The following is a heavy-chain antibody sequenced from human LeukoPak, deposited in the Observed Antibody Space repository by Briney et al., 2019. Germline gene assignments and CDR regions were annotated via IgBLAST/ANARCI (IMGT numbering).Heavy chain of an antibody. J-gene: IGHJ5*02. V-gene: IGHV4-59*08. CDR3: ARHHPIEYPENWFDP. D-gene: IGHD2/OR15-2a*01. CDR2: IYYSGST. CDR1: GGSFSGYY. Sequence: SETLSLTCAVYGGSFSGYYWSWIRQPPGKGLEWIGYIYYSGSTNYNPSLKSRVTISVDTSKNQFSLKLSSVTAADTAVYYCARHHPIEYPENWFDPWGQGTLVTVSS.